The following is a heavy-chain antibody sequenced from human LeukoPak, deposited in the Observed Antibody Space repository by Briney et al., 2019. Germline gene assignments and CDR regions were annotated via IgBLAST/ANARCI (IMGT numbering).Heavy chain of an antibody. CDR3: AREVGSSGYYDY. V-gene: IGHV4-30-2*01. D-gene: IGHD3-22*01. CDR1: GGSISSGGYS. J-gene: IGHJ4*02. CDR2: IYHSGST. Sequence: PSQTLSLTCAVSGGSISSGGYSWSWIRQPPGKGLEWIGYIYHSGSTYYNPSLKSRVTISVDRSKNQSSLKLSSVTAADTAVYYCAREVGSSGYYDYWGQGTLVTVSS.